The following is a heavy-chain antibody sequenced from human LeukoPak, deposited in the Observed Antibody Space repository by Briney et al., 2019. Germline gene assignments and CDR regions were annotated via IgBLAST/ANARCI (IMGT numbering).Heavy chain of an antibody. CDR1: GYTFTSYG. D-gene: IGHD6-19*01. CDR2: ISAYNGNT. Sequence: ASVKVSCKASGYTFTSYGIGWVRQAPGQRLEWMGWISAYNGNTNYAQKLQGRVTMTTDTSTSTAYMELRSLRSDDTAVYYCARVGEQWLVPDAFDIWGQGTMVTVSS. J-gene: IGHJ3*02. CDR3: ARVGEQWLVPDAFDI. V-gene: IGHV1-18*01.